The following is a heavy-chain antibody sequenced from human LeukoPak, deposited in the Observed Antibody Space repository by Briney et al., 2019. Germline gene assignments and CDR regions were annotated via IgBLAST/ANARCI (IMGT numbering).Heavy chain of an antibody. CDR1: GGSISSGDYY. D-gene: IGHD3-3*01. Sequence: SQTLSLTCTVSGGSISSGDYYWSWIRQPPGKGLEWIGYIYYSGSTYYNPSLKSRVTISVDTSKNQFSLKLSSVTAADTAVYYCARTGRFLEWFGPLEGSDYWGQGTLVTDSS. CDR3: ARTGRFLEWFGPLEGSDY. J-gene: IGHJ4*02. V-gene: IGHV4-30-4*08. CDR2: IYYSGST.